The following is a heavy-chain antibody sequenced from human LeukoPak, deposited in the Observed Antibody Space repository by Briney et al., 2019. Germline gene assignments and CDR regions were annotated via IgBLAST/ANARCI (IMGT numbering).Heavy chain of an antibody. D-gene: IGHD3-22*01. CDR2: INPSGGST. Sequence: ASVKVSCKASGYSFTGYYMHWVRQAPGQGLEWMGIINPSGGSTTYGRKFQGRVTMIRDTPTSTVYMELSSMRYEDTAVYYCAKGDFGYYDSSGYLDYWGQGTLVTVSS. CDR3: AKGDFGYYDSSGYLDY. CDR1: GYSFTGYY. V-gene: IGHV1-46*01. J-gene: IGHJ4*02.